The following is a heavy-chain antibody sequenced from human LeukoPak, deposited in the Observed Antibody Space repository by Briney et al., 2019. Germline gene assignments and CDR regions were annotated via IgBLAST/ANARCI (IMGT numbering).Heavy chain of an antibody. Sequence: GGSLRLSCAASGFTVSSNYMSWVRQAPGEGLEWVSVIYSGGSTYYADSVKGRFTISRDNSKNTLYLQMNSLSAEDTAVYYCATSRMVATDYWGQGTLVTVSS. V-gene: IGHV3-53*01. J-gene: IGHJ4*02. CDR1: GFTVSSNY. CDR2: IYSGGST. D-gene: IGHD5-12*01. CDR3: ATSRMVATDY.